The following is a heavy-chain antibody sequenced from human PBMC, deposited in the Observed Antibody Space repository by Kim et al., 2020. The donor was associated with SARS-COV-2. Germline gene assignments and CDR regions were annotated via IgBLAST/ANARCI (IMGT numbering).Heavy chain of an antibody. J-gene: IGHJ4*02. CDR2: IKSKTDGGTT. D-gene: IGHD5-18*01. V-gene: IGHV3-15*01. CDR1: GFTFSNAW. CDR3: TTDLEEGDTEPFDY. Sequence: GGSLRLSCAASGFTFSNAWMSWVRQAPGKGLEWVGRIKSKTDGGTTDYAAPVKGRFTISRDDSKNTLYLQMNSLKTEDTAVYYCTTDLEEGDTEPFDYWGQGTLVTVSS.